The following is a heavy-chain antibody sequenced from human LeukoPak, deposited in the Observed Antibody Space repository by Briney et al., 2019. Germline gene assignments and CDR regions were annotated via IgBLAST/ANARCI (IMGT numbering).Heavy chain of an antibody. V-gene: IGHV3-23*01. J-gene: IGHJ5*02. CDR1: GFTFSIYA. D-gene: IGHD1-1*01. CDR2: ISGRDDST. CDR3: AKDQLEPNHQWFDP. Sequence: GGSLRLSCAASGFTFSIYAMSWVRQAPGKGLEWVSAISGRDDSTYYAASVKGRFTISRGNSKNGLNLQMNSMRAEETSVYFCAKDQLEPNHQWFDPGHQGTLVTVSS.